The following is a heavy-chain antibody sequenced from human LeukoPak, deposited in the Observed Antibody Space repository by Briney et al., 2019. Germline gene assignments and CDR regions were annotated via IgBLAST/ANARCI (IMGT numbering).Heavy chain of an antibody. V-gene: IGHV4-59*12. Sequence: SETLSLTCTASGGSISSYFWSWIRQPPGKGLECIGSIYYSGSTYYNPSLKSRVTLSVDTSKSQFSLKLSSVTAADTAVYYCAREQIPYYYDSSGCYDYWGQGTLVTVSS. CDR1: GGSISSYF. J-gene: IGHJ4*02. CDR2: IYYSGST. CDR3: AREQIPYYYDSSGCYDY. D-gene: IGHD3-22*01.